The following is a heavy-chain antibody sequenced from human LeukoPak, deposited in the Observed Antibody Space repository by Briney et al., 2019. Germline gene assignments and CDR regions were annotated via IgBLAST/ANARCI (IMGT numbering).Heavy chain of an antibody. J-gene: IGHJ4*02. Sequence: PSETLSLTCIVAGDSISRSSGFWGWVRQPPGMGLEWIGMIYYSGSTYYNPSLKSRVTISVDTSNNQFSLKVSSVTAADTAVYYCARIGYNYWAPYWGQGTLVTVSS. CDR3: ARIGYNYWAPY. D-gene: IGHD5-24*01. V-gene: IGHV4-39*01. CDR1: GDSISRSSGF. CDR2: IYYSGST.